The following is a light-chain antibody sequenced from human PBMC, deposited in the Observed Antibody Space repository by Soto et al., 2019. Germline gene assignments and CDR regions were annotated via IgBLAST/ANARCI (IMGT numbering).Light chain of an antibody. V-gene: IGKV3-20*01. J-gene: IGKJ1*01. CDR3: QQYGSSGT. Sequence: VLTESPGTLSLSQLEIATLSFRASQSVSNNYLAWYQQKPGQAPRLLIYGASNRATGIPDRFSGSGSGTDFTLTISRLEPEDFAVYYCQQYGSSGTFGQGTKVDIK. CDR1: QSVSNNY. CDR2: GAS.